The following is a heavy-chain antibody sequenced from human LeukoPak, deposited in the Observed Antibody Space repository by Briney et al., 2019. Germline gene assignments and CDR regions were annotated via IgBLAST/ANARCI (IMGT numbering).Heavy chain of an antibody. CDR1: GFTFSSYS. V-gene: IGHV3-21*01. D-gene: IGHD1-26*01. Sequence: GGSLRLSCAASGFTFSSYSMNWVRQAPGKGLEWVSSISSSSSYIYYADSVKGRFTISRDNAKNSLYLQMNSLRAEDTAVYYCARDGVGARYVDYYYYMDVWGKGTTVTVSS. CDR3: ARDGVGARYVDYYYYMDV. CDR2: ISSSSSYI. J-gene: IGHJ6*03.